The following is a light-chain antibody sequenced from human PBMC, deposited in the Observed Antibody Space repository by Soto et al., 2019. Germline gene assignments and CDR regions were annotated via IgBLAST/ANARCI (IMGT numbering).Light chain of an antibody. Sequence: EIVMTQSPATLSVSPGERATLSCRASQSITNTLAWYQQKPGQAPRLLIYGATTRATGIPARFSGSGSGTEFTLTISSLESEDLAVYYCQRYHNWPPWTFGQGTKVDIK. CDR3: QRYHNWPPWT. V-gene: IGKV3-15*01. CDR1: QSITNT. J-gene: IGKJ1*01. CDR2: GAT.